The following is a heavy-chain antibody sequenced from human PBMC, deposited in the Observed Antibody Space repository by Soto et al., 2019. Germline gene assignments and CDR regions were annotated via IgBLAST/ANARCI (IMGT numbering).Heavy chain of an antibody. CDR2: ISSDGSNK. CDR3: AKKKTAGKSWGAPWFDP. CDR1: GFTFSSYG. Sequence: PGGSPRLSCAASGFTFSSYGMHWVRQAPGKGLEWVAVISSDGSNKYYADSVTGRFTISRDTSTNTLYLQMNSLRAKDTAVYYCAKKKTAGKSWGAPWFDPWGQGTLVTVSS. D-gene: IGHD6-13*01. V-gene: IGHV3-30*18. J-gene: IGHJ5*02.